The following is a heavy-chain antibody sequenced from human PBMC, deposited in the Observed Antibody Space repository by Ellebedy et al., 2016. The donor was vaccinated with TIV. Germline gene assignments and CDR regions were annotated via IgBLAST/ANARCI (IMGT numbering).Heavy chain of an antibody. Sequence: GESLKISCAASGFTFNNYAMSWVRQAPGKGLEWVSTISHTGSRTYYANSVEGRFIIFRDNSKRTLYLQMNSLRAEDTAVYYCAKGRGGGSDSSAPRYYFDSWGLGTLVTVSS. CDR2: ISHTGSRT. CDR3: AKGRGGGSDSSAPRYYFDS. J-gene: IGHJ4*02. D-gene: IGHD6-19*01. V-gene: IGHV3-23*01. CDR1: GFTFNNYA.